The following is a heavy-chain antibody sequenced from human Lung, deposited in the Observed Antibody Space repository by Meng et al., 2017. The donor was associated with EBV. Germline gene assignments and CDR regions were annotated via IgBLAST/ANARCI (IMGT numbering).Heavy chain of an antibody. V-gene: IGHV4-4*02. CDR1: GGSISSSNW. J-gene: IGHJ4*02. CDR3: ANRREIRPYYFDY. D-gene: IGHD1-26*01. CDR2: IYHSGST. Sequence: QVQVQGPGPGLVKPSGTLSLTCAVSGGSISSSNWWSWVRQTPGKGLEWIGEIYHSGSTNYNPSLKSRITISVDESKNQFSLRLKSVTAADTAVYYCANRREIRPYYFDYWGQGTLVTVSS.